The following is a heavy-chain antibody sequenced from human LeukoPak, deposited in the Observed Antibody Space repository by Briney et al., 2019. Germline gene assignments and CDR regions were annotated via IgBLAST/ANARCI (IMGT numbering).Heavy chain of an antibody. CDR2: INTNTGNP. CDR3: AREPSNYYDSSGYYSNWFDP. Sequence: GASVKVSCKASGHTFTSYAMNWVRQAPGQGLEWMGWINTNTGNPTYAQGFTGRFVFSLDTSVSTAYLQISSLKAEDTAVYYCAREPSNYYDSSGYYSNWFDPWGQGTLVTVSS. CDR1: GHTFTSYA. J-gene: IGHJ5*02. V-gene: IGHV7-4-1*02. D-gene: IGHD3-22*01.